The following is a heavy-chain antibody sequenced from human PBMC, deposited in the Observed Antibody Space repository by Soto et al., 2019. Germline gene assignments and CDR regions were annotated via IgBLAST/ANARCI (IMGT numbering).Heavy chain of an antibody. Sequence: GGSLRLSCAASGFTVSSNYRSWVRQAPGKGLEWVSVIYSGGLTFYADSVKGRFTISRDNSKNTLYLQMNSLRADDTAVYYCARARTRIAAAADFDCWGQGTLVTVYS. CDR3: ARARTRIAAAADFDC. V-gene: IGHV3-53*01. D-gene: IGHD6-13*01. CDR2: IYSGGLT. CDR1: GFTVSSNY. J-gene: IGHJ4*02.